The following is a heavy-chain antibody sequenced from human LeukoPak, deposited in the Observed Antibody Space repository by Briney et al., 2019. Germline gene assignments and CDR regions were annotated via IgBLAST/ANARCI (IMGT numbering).Heavy chain of an antibody. V-gene: IGHV3-23*01. CDR1: GFTFGSYA. D-gene: IGHD4-17*01. J-gene: IGHJ4*02. CDR3: AKDRGGRTTVTSFDY. CDR2: ISGSGGST. Sequence: GGSLRLSCAASGFTFGSYAMSWVRQAPGKGLEWVSAISGSGGSTYYADSVKGRFTISRDNSKNTLYLQMNSLRAEDKAVYYCAKDRGGRTTVTSFDYWGQGTLVTVSS.